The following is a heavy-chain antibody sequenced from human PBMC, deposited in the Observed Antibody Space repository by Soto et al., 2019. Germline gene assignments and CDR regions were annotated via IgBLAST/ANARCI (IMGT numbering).Heavy chain of an antibody. D-gene: IGHD1-26*01. J-gene: IGHJ4*02. CDR2: ISDDGNNK. CDR3: AKVGERGSYYRHIDY. Sequence: QVQLVESGGGVVQPGRSLRLSCAASGFTFSSYGMHWVRQAPGKGLEWVAVISDDGNNKYYADSVKGRFTISRDNSKNTLYLQRNSLRAEDMAVYYCAKVGERGSYYRHIDYWGQGTVVTVSS. CDR1: GFTFSSYG. V-gene: IGHV3-30*18.